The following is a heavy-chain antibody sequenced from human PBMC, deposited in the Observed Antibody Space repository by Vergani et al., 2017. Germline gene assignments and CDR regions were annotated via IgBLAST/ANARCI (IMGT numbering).Heavy chain of an antibody. D-gene: IGHD4-17*01. J-gene: IGHJ6*04. CDR1: GYTFPDHY. V-gene: IGHV1-69-2*01. Sequence: VQLVQSGAEVKKPGATMKISCKVSGYTFPDHYMHWVQQAPGKGLEWMGLFDPAHGETIYAEKFKGRVTIAAETSTDTAHLELSSLRSEDTAVYYCATPQTVTTGGMEVWGEGTTVIVSS. CDR2: FDPAHGET. CDR3: ATPQTVTTGGMEV.